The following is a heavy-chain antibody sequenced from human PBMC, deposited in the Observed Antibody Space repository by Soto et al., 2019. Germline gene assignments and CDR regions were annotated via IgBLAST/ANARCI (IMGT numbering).Heavy chain of an antibody. CDR1: GYTFTSYD. CDR3: ARAGYDIFCYYYGMDV. Sequence: QVQLVQSGAEVKKPGASVKVSCKASGYTFTSYDINWVRQATGQGLEWMGWMNPNSGNTGYAQKFQGRVTMTRNTSISTAYMELSSLRSEDTAVYYCARAGYDIFCYYYGMDVWGQGTTVTVSS. V-gene: IGHV1-8*01. CDR2: MNPNSGNT. J-gene: IGHJ6*02. D-gene: IGHD5-12*01.